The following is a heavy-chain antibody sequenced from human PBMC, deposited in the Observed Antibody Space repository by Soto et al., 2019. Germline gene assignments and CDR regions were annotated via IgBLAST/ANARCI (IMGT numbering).Heavy chain of an antibody. CDR2: ISSSSSTI. D-gene: IGHD3-9*01. V-gene: IGHV3-48*01. J-gene: IGHJ4*02. Sequence: GGSLRLSCAASGFTFSSYSMNWVRQAPGKGLEWVSYISSSSSTIYYADSVKGRFTISRDNAKNSLYLQMNSLRAEDTAVYYCARDSAPNYDILTGSDYWGQGTLVTVS. CDR1: GFTFSSYS. CDR3: ARDSAPNYDILTGSDY.